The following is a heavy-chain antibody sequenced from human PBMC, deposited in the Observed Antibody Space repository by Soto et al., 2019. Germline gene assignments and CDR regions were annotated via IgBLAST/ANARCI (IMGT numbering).Heavy chain of an antibody. D-gene: IGHD3-10*01. V-gene: IGHV4-31*03. CDR3: ARADYATGSYYPDY. CDR1: GGSVRRGNYY. CDR2: ISNSGRT. J-gene: IGHJ4*02. Sequence: QVQLQESGPGLVKPSQTLSLTCTVSGGSVRRGNYYWSWIRQFPGKGLEWIGYISNSGRTHYNPSLMSRITILVDTSKNQLFLELRSVTAADTALYYCARADYATGSYYPDYWGQGTLVTVSS.